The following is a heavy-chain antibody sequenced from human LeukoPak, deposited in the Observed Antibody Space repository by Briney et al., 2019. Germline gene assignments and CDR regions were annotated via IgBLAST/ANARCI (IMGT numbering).Heavy chain of an antibody. J-gene: IGHJ4*02. CDR2: IYYSGST. V-gene: IGHV4-39*01. CDR1: GGSISSSSYY. Sequence: SETLSLTCSVSGGSISSSSYYWGWIRQPPGKGLEWIGSIYYSGSTYYNPSLKSRVTISVDTSKNQFSLKLSSVTAADTAVYYCARQRENYYDSSGYYGYFDYWGQGTLVTVSS. D-gene: IGHD3-22*01. CDR3: ARQRENYYDSSGYYGYFDY.